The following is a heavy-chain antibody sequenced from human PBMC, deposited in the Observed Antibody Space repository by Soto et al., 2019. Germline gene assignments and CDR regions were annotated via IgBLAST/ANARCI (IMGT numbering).Heavy chain of an antibody. CDR1: GYTLTELS. V-gene: IGHV1-24*01. CDR2: FDPEDGET. CDR3: ATGLSGSYYVTDY. D-gene: IGHD1-26*01. J-gene: IGHJ4*02. Sequence: VKVSCKVSGYTLTELSMHWVRQAPGKGLEWMGGFDPEDGETIYAQKFQGRVTMTEDTSTDTAYMELSSLRSEDTAVYYCATGLSGSYYVTDYWGQGTLVTVSS.